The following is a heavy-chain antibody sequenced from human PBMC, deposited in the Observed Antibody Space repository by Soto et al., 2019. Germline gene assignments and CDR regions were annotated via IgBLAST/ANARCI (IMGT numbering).Heavy chain of an antibody. CDR3: ARSSVVTPMGLHY. CDR2: ISGDGSST. Sequence: QSGGSLRLSCAVSGFTFSSYGMHWVRQAPGKGLVWVSRISGDGSSTTYADSVKGRFTISRDNAKNTLYLQMNSLRAEDTAVYYCARSSVVTPMGLHYWGLGTLVTVSS. D-gene: IGHD2-21*02. V-gene: IGHV3-74*01. J-gene: IGHJ4*02. CDR1: GFTFSSYG.